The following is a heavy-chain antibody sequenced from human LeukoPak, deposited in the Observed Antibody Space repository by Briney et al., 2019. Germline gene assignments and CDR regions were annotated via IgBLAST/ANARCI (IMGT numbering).Heavy chain of an antibody. CDR3: ARRSSGYYTWVFDY. D-gene: IGHD3-22*01. J-gene: IGHJ4*02. CDR2: IRYDGSNK. V-gene: IGHV3-30*02. Sequence: PGGSLRLSCAASGFTFDDYAMHWVRQAPGKGLEWVAFIRYDGSNKYYADSVKGRFTISRDNSKNTLYLQMNSLRAEDTAVYYCARRSSGYYTWVFDYWGQGTLVTVSS. CDR1: GFTFDDYA.